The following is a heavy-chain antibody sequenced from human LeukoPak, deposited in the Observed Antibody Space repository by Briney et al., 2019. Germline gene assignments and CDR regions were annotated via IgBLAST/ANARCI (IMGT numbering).Heavy chain of an antibody. J-gene: IGHJ4*02. CDR3: ARVWADNFYYDSSGYYSYYFDY. CDR1: GGSISSSSYY. Sequence: SETLSLTCTVSGGSISSSSYYWSWIRQPPGKGLEWIGEINHSGSTNYNPSLKSRVTISVDTSKNQFSLKLSSVTAADTAVYYCARVWADNFYYDSSGYYSYYFDYWGQGTLVTVSS. CDR2: INHSGST. V-gene: IGHV4-39*07. D-gene: IGHD3-22*01.